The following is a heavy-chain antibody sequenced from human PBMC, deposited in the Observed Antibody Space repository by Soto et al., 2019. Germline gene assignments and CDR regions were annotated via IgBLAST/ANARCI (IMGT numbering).Heavy chain of an antibody. CDR3: ARRRLTTGTDYFDH. Sequence: ASVKVSCKTSGYTFNDYHLHWVRQAPGQGLEWMGSINPNSGDTGYAQRFQGRVTLTRDTSIRTVYMELSILRSDDTAVYYCARRRLTTGTDYFDHWGQGTLVTVSS. J-gene: IGHJ4*02. V-gene: IGHV1-2*02. CDR2: INPNSGDT. D-gene: IGHD1-1*01. CDR1: GYTFNDYH.